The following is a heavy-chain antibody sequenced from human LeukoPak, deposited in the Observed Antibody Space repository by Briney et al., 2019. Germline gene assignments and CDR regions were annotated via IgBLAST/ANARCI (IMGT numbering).Heavy chain of an antibody. CDR1: GFTISNYG. J-gene: IGHJ4*02. Sequence: GGSLRLSCAASGFTISNYGMHWVRQAPGKGLDWVAFIRYDGTNENYADSVKGRFTISRDNSKNTLYLQMNSLRAEDTAVYYCAKDESMIVATFLDYWGQGTLVTVSS. V-gene: IGHV3-30*02. D-gene: IGHD5-12*01. CDR2: IRYDGTNE. CDR3: AKDESMIVATFLDY.